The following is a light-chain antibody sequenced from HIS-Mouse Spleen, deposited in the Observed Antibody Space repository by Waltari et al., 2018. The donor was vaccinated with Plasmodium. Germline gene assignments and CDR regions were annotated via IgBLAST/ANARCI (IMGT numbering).Light chain of an antibody. CDR2: SNN. V-gene: IGLV1-44*01. CDR1: LSSLGSNT. J-gene: IGLJ2*01. Sequence: QSVLTQPPSASGTPGQRVTISCSGSLSSLGSNTVHWYQQLPGTAPKLLIYSNNQRPSGVPDRFSGSKSGTSASLAISGLQSEDEADYYCAAWDDSLNGVVFAGGTKLTVL. CDR3: AAWDDSLNGVV.